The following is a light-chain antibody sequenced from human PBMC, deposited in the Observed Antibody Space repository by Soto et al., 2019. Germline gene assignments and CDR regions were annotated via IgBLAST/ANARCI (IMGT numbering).Light chain of an antibody. CDR1: SSDVGGYNY. J-gene: IGLJ3*02. CDR2: DVS. CDR3: ISYRRRSHRV. Sequence: QSALTQPASVSGSPGQSISISCTGTSSDVGGYNYVSCYQQHPGKAPKLIIYDVSNRPPGVSNRFSGSKSGNTASLTISGLQAEDEADYYCISYRRRSHRVFGGGTKVTVL. V-gene: IGLV2-14*03.